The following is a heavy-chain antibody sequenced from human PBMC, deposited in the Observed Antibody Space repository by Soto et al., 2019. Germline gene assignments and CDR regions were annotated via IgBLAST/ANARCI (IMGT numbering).Heavy chain of an antibody. CDR3: ARHGITMVRGVIITAGWFDP. J-gene: IGHJ5*02. Sequence: SETLSLTCTVSGGSISSSSYYWGWIRQPPGKGLEWIASIYYSGSTYYNPSLKSRVTISVDTSKNQFSLKLSSVTAADTAVYYCARHGITMVRGVIITAGWFDPWGQRTLVTVSS. CDR1: GGSISSSSYY. V-gene: IGHV4-39*01. CDR2: IYYSGST. D-gene: IGHD3-10*01.